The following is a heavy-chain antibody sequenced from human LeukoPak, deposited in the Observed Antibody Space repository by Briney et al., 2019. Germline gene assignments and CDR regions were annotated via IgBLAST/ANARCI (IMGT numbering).Heavy chain of an antibody. D-gene: IGHD3-9*01. CDR1: GGSISNDNNY. V-gene: IGHV4-31*03. CDR2: IYYSGST. J-gene: IGHJ5*02. CDR3: AREVDILTGVSGGWLDP. Sequence: PSETLSLTCTVSGGSISNDNNYWSWIRQHPGKGLEWIGYIYYSGSTYYNPSLKSRVTITVDTSKNQFSLKLNSVTAADTALYYCAREVDILTGVSGGWLDPWGQGTLVTVSS.